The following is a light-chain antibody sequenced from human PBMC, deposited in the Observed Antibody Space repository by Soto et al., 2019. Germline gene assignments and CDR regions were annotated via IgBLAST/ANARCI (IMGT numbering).Light chain of an antibody. CDR1: QSVRTN. CDR3: QQHYQWPIT. CDR2: GAS. Sequence: DIVLTQSPATLSLSPGERATLSCRASQSVRTNLAWYQHKPGQSPRLLLSGASTRATDIPNRFSGSGSGTDFTLTISRLESEDFAVYYCQQHYQWPITFGQGTRLEIK. V-gene: IGKV3-11*01. J-gene: IGKJ5*01.